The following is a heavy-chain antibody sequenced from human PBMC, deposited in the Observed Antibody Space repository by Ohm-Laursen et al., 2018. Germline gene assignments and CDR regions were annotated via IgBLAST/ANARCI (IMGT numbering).Heavy chain of an antibody. CDR3: TTHYKF. CDR1: DFTVSGAW. CDR2: IKRSSEGSTT. V-gene: IGHV3-15*01. Sequence: SLRLSCTASDFTVSGAWMSWVRQAPGKGLEWVGLIKRSSEGSTTHYAAPVKGRFAISRDDLENTLHLQIDSLKTEDTAIYYCTTHYKFWGQGTLVTVSA. D-gene: IGHD4-11*01. J-gene: IGHJ1*01.